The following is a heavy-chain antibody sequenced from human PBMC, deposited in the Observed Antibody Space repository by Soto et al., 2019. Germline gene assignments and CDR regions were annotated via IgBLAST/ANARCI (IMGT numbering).Heavy chain of an antibody. V-gene: IGHV4-31*03. D-gene: IGHD4-17*01. CDR2: IRNSGST. Sequence: QVQLQESGPGLVKPSQTLSLTCSVSGVSISSGAHFWTWSRHHPGRGLEWIGYIRNSGSTSYNPSLPSRVAISLDTSKNQFSLRLEYVTAADTAVYYCARIPYGEYFFDLWGQGTLATVSS. CDR1: GVSISSGAHF. J-gene: IGHJ4*02. CDR3: ARIPYGEYFFDL.